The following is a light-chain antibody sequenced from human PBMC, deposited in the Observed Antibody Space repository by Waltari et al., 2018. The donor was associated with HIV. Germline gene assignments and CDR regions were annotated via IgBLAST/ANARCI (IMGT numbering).Light chain of an antibody. CDR1: RDIANY. CDR2: DTS. CDR3: QQYASLPVT. Sequence: DIQMTQSPSSLSASVGDRVTITCQASRDIANYLNWYQHKPGKAPKLLIYDTSNLETGVPSRFSGSGSGTDFTFTISSLQVEDIATYYCQQYASLPVTFGPGAKVEI. V-gene: IGKV1-33*01. J-gene: IGKJ3*01.